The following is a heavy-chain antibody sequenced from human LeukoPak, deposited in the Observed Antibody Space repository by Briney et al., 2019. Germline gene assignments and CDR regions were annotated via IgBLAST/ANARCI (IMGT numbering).Heavy chain of an antibody. V-gene: IGHV3-53*01. Sequence: GGSLTLSCASSGFTVSSDYMNWARQAPGKGLEWVSIISNAGSTSYADSVKGRFTISRDNSKNTLFLQMSSLRVEYTAVYYCAGRSLRSGGDYWGQGTLVTVSS. CDR1: GFTVSSDY. CDR3: AGRSLRSGGDY. D-gene: IGHD2-15*01. J-gene: IGHJ4*02. CDR2: ISNAGST.